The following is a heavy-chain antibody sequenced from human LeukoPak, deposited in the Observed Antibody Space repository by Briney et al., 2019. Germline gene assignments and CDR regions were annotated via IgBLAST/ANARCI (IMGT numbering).Heavy chain of an antibody. Sequence: TSETLSLTCTVSGGSISSYYWSWIRQPAGKGLEWIGRIYTSGSTNYNPSLKSRVTISVDTSKNQFSLKLSSVTAADTAVYYCASSIFGVVHFDYWGQGTLVTVSS. CDR1: GGSISSYY. V-gene: IGHV4-4*07. CDR2: IYTSGST. D-gene: IGHD3-3*01. CDR3: ASSIFGVVHFDY. J-gene: IGHJ4*02.